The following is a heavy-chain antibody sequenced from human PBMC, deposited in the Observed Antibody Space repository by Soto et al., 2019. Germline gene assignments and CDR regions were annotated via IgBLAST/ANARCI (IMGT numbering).Heavy chain of an antibody. D-gene: IGHD6-6*01. CDR3: AKDYKIAARPSRVAFDI. Sequence: GGPLRPFCAAPGFPLSRYAMSWVRPAPGKGLEWVSAMSGSGGSTYYADSVKDRFTISRDNSKNTLYLQMNSLRAEDTAVYYCAKDYKIAARPSRVAFDIWGQGTMVTVSS. CDR1: GFPLSRYA. J-gene: IGHJ3*02. CDR2: MSGSGGST. V-gene: IGHV3-23*01.